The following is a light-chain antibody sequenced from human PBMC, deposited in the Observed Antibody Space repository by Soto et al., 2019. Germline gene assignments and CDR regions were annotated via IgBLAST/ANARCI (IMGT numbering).Light chain of an antibody. CDR3: QQYSSYPWT. CDR2: DAY. CDR1: QSISSW. Sequence: DSQMTQSPSTLAASVGDRVTSTYRASQSISSWLAWYQQKPGKAPKLVIYDAYSLESGVPSRFSGSGSGTEFTITITSLQPDDFATYYCQQYSSYPWTFGQGTKVDIK. J-gene: IGKJ1*01. V-gene: IGKV1-5*01.